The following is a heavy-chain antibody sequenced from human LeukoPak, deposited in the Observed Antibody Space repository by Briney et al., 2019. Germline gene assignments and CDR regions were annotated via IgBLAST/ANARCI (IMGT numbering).Heavy chain of an antibody. J-gene: IGHJ4*02. CDR1: GGSISSYY. CDR2: IYYSGST. V-gene: IGHV4-59*01. D-gene: IGHD6-13*01. CDR3: ARVDSSNWYEYRGYFDY. Sequence: SETLSLTCTVSGGSISSYYWSWIRQPPGKGLEWIGYIYYSGSTNYNPSLKSRVTISVDTSKNQCSLKLSSVTAADTAVYYCARVDSSNWYEYRGYFDYWGQGTLVTVSS.